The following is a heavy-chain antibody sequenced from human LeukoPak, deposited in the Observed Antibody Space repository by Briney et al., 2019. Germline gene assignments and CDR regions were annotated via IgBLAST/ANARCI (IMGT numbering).Heavy chain of an antibody. CDR2: ISSSTNTI. V-gene: IGHV3-48*01. J-gene: IGHJ4*02. CDR3: AKASSSSWYVLGN. CDR1: GFTFSSYS. D-gene: IGHD6-13*01. Sequence: SGGSLRLSCSASGFTFSSYSMNWLRQAPGKGLEWVSYISSSTNTIYYADSVKGRFTISRDNSKNTLYLQMNSLRAEDTAVYYCAKASSSSWYVLGNWGQGTLVTVPS.